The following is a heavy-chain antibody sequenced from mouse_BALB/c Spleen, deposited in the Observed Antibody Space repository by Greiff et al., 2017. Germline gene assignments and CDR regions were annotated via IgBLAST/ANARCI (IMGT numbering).Heavy chain of an antibody. CDR2: ISYDGSN. Sequence: EVQLVESGPGLVKPSQSLSLTCSVTGYSITSGYYWHWIRQFPGNQLEWMGYISYDGSNNYNPSLKNRISITRDTSKNQFFLKLNSVTTEDTATYYCARAHRYDGVDYWGQGTTLTVSS. CDR3: ARAHRYDGVDY. CDR1: GYSITSGYY. V-gene: IGHV3-6*02. D-gene: IGHD2-14*01. J-gene: IGHJ2*01.